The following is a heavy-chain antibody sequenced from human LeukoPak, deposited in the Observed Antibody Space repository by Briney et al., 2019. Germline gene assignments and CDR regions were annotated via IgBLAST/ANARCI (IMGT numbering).Heavy chain of an antibody. CDR1: GDSISSCY. CDR2: IYHSGST. Sequence: SETLSLTCTVSGDSISSCYWSWIRQPPGKGLEWIGYIYHSGSTNYNPSLKSRVTISLDTSKKHFSLKLSSVTAADTAVYYCVRGHLVGGWFKYDAFDIWGQGTMVSVSS. J-gene: IGHJ3*02. CDR3: VRGHLVGGWFKYDAFDI. V-gene: IGHV4-59*01. D-gene: IGHD6-19*01.